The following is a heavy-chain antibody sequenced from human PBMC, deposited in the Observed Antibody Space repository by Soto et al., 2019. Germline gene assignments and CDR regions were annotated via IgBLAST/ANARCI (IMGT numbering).Heavy chain of an antibody. CDR3: ARQLQTYYYYGMDV. V-gene: IGHV1-18*01. CDR2: ISAYNGNT. J-gene: IGHJ6*02. Sequence: ASVKVSCKASGYTFTSYGISWVRQAPGQGLEWMGWISAYNGNTNYAQKLQGRVTMTTDTPTSTAYMELRSLRSDDTAVYYCARQLQTYYYYGMDVWGQGTTVTVSS. D-gene: IGHD1-7*01. CDR1: GYTFTSYG.